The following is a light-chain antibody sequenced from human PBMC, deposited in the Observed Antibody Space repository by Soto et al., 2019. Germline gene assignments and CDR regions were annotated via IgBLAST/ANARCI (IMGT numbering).Light chain of an antibody. V-gene: IGKV1-5*03. CDR1: QSINIY. Sequence: DIQMTQSPSTLSASVGDRVTITCRASQSINIYLAWYQQKPGKAPRVLIYEASTVQGGVPSRFSGSGSGTEFTLTISSLQPDDFATYYCQLYYTYPWTFDQGTKVEIK. CDR2: EAS. CDR3: QLYYTYPWT. J-gene: IGKJ1*01.